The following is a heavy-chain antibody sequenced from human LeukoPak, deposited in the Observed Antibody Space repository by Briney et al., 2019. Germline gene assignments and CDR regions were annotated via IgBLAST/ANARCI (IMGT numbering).Heavy chain of an antibody. V-gene: IGHV4-59*01. D-gene: IGHD3-22*01. CDR2: IYYSGST. Sequence: SETLSLTCPVSGGSISSYYWSWIRQPPGKGLEWIGYIYYSGSTNYNPSLKSRVTISVDTSKNQFSLKLSSVTAADTAVYYCARGDDSSGYDFDYWGQGTLVTVSS. J-gene: IGHJ4*02. CDR3: ARGDDSSGYDFDY. CDR1: GGSISSYY.